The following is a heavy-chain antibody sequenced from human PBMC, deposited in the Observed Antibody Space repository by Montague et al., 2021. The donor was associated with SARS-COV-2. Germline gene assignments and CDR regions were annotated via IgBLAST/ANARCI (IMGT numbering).Heavy chain of an antibody. J-gene: IGHJ4*02. D-gene: IGHD5-12*01. Sequence: SETLSLTCTVSGGSISSNFWSWTRQPPGKGLEWIGYVYYSGSTNYNPSHKSRVTISVDTSKKQFSLQLSSVTAADTAVYYCARTRGYDPLFDFWGQGTLVTVSS. CDR1: GGSISSNF. CDR3: ARTRGYDPLFDF. CDR2: VYYSGST. V-gene: IGHV4-59*01.